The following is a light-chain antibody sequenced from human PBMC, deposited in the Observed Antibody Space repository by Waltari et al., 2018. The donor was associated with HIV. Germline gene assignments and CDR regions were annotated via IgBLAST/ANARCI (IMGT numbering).Light chain of an antibody. V-gene: IGKV3-15*01. CDR1: QSVSSK. J-gene: IGKJ4*01. CDR3: QQYNNWPPLT. Sequence: EIVMTQSPATLFVSPGERATLSCRASQSVSSKLAWYQQKPGQAPRLLIYCASTRATGIPARFSGSGSGTEFTLTISSLQSEDFAVYYCQQYNNWPPLTFGGGTKVEIK. CDR2: CAS.